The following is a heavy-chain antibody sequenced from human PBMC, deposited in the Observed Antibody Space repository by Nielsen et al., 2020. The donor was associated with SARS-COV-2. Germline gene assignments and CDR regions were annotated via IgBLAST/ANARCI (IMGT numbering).Heavy chain of an antibody. Sequence: VRQMPGKGLEWMGIIYPGDSDTRYSPSFQGQVTISADKSINTAYLQWSSLKASDTAMYYCASPPVGWRWLQSSHYYIDVWGKGTTVTVSS. CDR3: ASPPVGWRWLQSSHYYIDV. V-gene: IGHV5-51*01. CDR2: IYPGDSDT. D-gene: IGHD5-24*01. J-gene: IGHJ6*03.